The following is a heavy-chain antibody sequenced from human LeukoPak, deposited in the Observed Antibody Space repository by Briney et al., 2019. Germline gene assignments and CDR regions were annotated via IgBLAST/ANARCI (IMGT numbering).Heavy chain of an antibody. Sequence: PSEALSLTCAVYGGSFSGYYWSWIRQPPGKGLEWIGEINHSGSTNYNPSLKSRVTISVDTSKNQFSLKLSSVTAADTAVYYCAISRFSSGWYRRDYWGQGTLVTVSS. CDR3: AISRFSSGWYRRDY. CDR1: GGSFSGYY. J-gene: IGHJ4*02. V-gene: IGHV4-34*01. D-gene: IGHD6-19*01. CDR2: INHSGST.